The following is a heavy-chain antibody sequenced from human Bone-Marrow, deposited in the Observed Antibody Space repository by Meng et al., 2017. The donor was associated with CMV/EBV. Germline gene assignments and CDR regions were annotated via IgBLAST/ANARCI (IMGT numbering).Heavy chain of an antibody. D-gene: IGHD5-18*01. CDR1: GFTFSSYG. CDR2: IWYDGSNK. V-gene: IGHV3-33*06. CDR3: AKWGDERGHSYGYARSPDV. Sequence: GESLKISCAASGFTFSSYGMHWVRQAPGKGLEWVAVIWYDGSNKYYADSVKGRFTISRDNSKNTLYLQMNSLRAEDTAVYYCAKWGDERGHSYGYARSPDVWGQGTTVTVSS. J-gene: IGHJ6*02.